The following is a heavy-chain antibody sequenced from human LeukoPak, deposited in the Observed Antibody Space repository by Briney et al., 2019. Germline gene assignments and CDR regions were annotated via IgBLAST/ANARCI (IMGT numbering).Heavy chain of an antibody. CDR3: ATNRRSASNSWSGPVF. D-gene: IGHD2-2*01. J-gene: IGHJ4*02. Sequence: GASVNVSCTVSGYTLTELSIHWVRQPPGNGLEWLGVFDPADGATIYAQTVQRRASMTEDTPTDTAYMELSRLRSDDTAVYYCATNRRSASNSWSGPVFWGQGTLVTVS. CDR1: GYTLTELS. CDR2: FDPADGAT. V-gene: IGHV1-24*01.